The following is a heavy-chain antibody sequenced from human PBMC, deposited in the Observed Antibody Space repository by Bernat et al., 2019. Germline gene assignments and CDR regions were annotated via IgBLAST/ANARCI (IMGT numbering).Heavy chain of an antibody. J-gene: IGHJ2*01. V-gene: IGHV3-11*05. CDR3: STTVVTPDWYFDL. Sequence: QVQLVESGGGLVKPGGSLRLSCAASGFTFSDYYMSWIRQAPGKGLEWVSYISSSSSYTNYADSVKGRFTISRDNAKNSLYLQMNSLRAEDTAVYYCSTTVVTPDWYFDLWGRGTLVTVSS. CDR2: ISSSSSYT. CDR1: GFTFSDYY. D-gene: IGHD4-17*01.